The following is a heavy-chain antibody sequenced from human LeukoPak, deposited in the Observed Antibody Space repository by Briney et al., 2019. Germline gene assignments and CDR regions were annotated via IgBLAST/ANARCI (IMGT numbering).Heavy chain of an antibody. D-gene: IGHD3-22*01. J-gene: IGHJ4*02. V-gene: IGHV1-18*01. CDR3: AREVYYYDSIGFDS. CDR1: GYTFTSYG. Sequence: ASVKVSCKASGYTFTSYGISWVRQAPGQGLEWVGWISGYNANTNSAQKLQGRVTMTTDTSTSTAYMELRSLRSDDTAVYYCAREVYYYDSIGFDSWGQRTLVTVSS. CDR2: ISGYNANT.